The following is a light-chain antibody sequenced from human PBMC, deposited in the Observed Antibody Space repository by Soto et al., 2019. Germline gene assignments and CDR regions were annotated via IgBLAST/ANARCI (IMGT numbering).Light chain of an antibody. CDR1: QSVNSRY. Sequence: ENLLTQSPGTLSLSPGERATLSCRASQSVNSRYLAWYQQKPGQSPRLLIYGASNRATGIPARFSGSGSGTDFTLTISRLEPEEFAVYYCQLYGNSPFTVGPGTKVEIK. CDR2: GAS. J-gene: IGKJ3*01. V-gene: IGKV3-20*01. CDR3: QLYGNSPFT.